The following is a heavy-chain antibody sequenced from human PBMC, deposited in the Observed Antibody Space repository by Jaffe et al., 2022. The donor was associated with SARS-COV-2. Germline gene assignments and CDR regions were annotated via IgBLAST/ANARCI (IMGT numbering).Heavy chain of an antibody. CDR3: AKGYNYGED. V-gene: IGHV3-23*01. D-gene: IGHD5-18*01. CDR1: GFTFSSYA. Sequence: EVHLLQSGGGSVRPGGSLRLSCAASGFTFSSYAMSWVRQAPGKGLEWVSATTGSSTATYYADSVKGRFTISRDNSENTLYLQMNSLRVEDTAVYYCAKGYNYGEDWGQGTLVTVSS. CDR2: TTGSSTAT. J-gene: IGHJ4*02.